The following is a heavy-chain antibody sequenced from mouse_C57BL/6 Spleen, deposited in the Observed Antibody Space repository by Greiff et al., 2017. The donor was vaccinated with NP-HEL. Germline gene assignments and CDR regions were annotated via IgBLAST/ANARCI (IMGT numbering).Heavy chain of an antibody. CDR2: INPNSGTT. J-gene: IGHJ4*01. D-gene: IGHD4-1*01. CDR3: ALTGFGYYAMDY. V-gene: IGHV1-39*01. Sequence: VQLKQSGPELVKPGASVTMSCKASGYSFTDYNMNWVKQSNGKSLEWIGVINPNSGTTSYNQKFKGKATLTVDQSSSTAYMQLNSLTSEDSAVYYCALTGFGYYAMDYWGQGTSVTVSS. CDR1: GYSFTDYN.